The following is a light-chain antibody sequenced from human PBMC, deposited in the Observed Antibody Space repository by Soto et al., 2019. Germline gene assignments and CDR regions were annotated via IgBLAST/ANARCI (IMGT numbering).Light chain of an antibody. Sequence: VLTQPSSASGTPGQRVTISCSGSTSNIGSKTVNWYQQLPGTAPKLLIYSNDQRPSGVPDRFSASKSGTSASLAISGLQSDDEADYYCAAWDDSLSGYVFGTGTKLTVL. CDR1: TSNIGSKT. V-gene: IGLV1-44*01. CDR3: AAWDDSLSGYV. J-gene: IGLJ1*01. CDR2: SND.